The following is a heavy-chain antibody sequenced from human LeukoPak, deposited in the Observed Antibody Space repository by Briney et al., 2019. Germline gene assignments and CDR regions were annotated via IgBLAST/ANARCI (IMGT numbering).Heavy chain of an antibody. D-gene: IGHD2-15*01. Sequence: ASVKVSCKASGYTFISYDFNWVRQATGQGLEWMGWMNPNSGNTGYAQKFQGRVTMTRNTSISTAYMELSSLRSEDTAVYYCARAGGYCGRISCPYYFDYWGQGSLVAVSS. CDR1: GYTFISYD. J-gene: IGHJ4*02. V-gene: IGHV1-8*01. CDR3: ARAGGYCGRISCPYYFDY. CDR2: MNPNSGNT.